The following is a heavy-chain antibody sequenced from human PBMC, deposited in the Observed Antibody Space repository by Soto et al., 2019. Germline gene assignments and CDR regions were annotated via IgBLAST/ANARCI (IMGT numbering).Heavy chain of an antibody. V-gene: IGHV1-46*01. D-gene: IGHD2-8*01. CDR2: INPSGGST. CDR3: CISLYSDAFDI. Sequence: ASVKVSCKASGYTFTSYYMHWVRQAPGQGLEWMGIINPSGGSTSYAQKFQGRVTMTTDTSTSTAYMELRSLRSDDTAVYYCCISLYSDAFDIWGQGTMVTVSS. CDR1: GYTFTSYY. J-gene: IGHJ3*02.